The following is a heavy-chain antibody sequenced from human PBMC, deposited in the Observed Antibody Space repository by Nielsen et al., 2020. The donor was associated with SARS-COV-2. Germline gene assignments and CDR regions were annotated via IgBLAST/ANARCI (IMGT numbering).Heavy chain of an antibody. Sequence: GGSLRLSCVVSGFTISTYAMSRVRQAPGKGLEWVSAISASAYYADSVKGRFTISRDNSKNTLYLQMNSLRAEDTAVYYCAKRSGYTSGWYGDYWGQGTLVTVSS. CDR2: ISASA. J-gene: IGHJ4*02. CDR1: GFTISTYA. CDR3: AKRSGYTSGWYGDY. D-gene: IGHD6-19*01. V-gene: IGHV3-23*01.